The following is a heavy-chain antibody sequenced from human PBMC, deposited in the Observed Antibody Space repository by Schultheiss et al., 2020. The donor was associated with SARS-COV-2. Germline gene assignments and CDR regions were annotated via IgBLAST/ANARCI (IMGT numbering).Heavy chain of an antibody. CDR2: ISGSGGST. CDR1: GFTFSSYW. Sequence: GGSLRLSCAASGFTFSSYWMSWVRQAPGKGLEWVSAISGSGGSTYYADSVKGRFTISRDNSKNTLYLQMNSLRAEDTAVYYCARQEIDYYDSSGYYLDAFDIWGQGTMVTVSS. J-gene: IGHJ3*02. CDR3: ARQEIDYYDSSGYYLDAFDI. V-gene: IGHV3-23*01. D-gene: IGHD3-22*01.